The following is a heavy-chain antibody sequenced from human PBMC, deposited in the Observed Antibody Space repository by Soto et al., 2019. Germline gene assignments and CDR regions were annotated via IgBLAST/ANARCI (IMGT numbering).Heavy chain of an antibody. V-gene: IGHV5-51*01. Sequence: PGESLKISCKGSGYSFTSYWIGWVRQMPGKGLEWMGIIYPGDSDTRYSPSFQGQVTISADKSISTAYLQWSSLKASDTAMYYCARGFWSTAHLDYYDSSGYQADYFDDWGQGTLVTVSS. J-gene: IGHJ4*02. CDR2: IYPGDSDT. CDR1: GYSFTSYW. CDR3: ARGFWSTAHLDYYDSSGYQADYFDD. D-gene: IGHD3-22*01.